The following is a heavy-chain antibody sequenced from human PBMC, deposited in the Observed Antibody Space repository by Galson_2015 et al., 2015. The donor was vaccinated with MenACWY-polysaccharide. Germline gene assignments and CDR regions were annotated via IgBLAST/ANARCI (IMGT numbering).Heavy chain of an antibody. Sequence: SLRLSCAGSGFPGSGSYMSWVRQAPGKGRQWVSVIFSSARTYSADTEKGRITIPRDSSTGMVFLRMVSLRVDDTAVYYCARAQTVVIPNLPHYYFYMDVWGNGTTVTVSS. CDR2: IFSSART. D-gene: IGHD3-22*01. J-gene: IGHJ6*03. CDR1: GFPGSGSY. CDR3: ARAQTVVIPNLPHYYFYMDV. V-gene: IGHV3-53*01.